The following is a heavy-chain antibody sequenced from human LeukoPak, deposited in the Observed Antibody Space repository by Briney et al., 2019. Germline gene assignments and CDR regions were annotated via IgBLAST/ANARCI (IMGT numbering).Heavy chain of an antibody. CDR3: ARLVGSSWYHEVLLGRDY. CDR2: IYTSGST. V-gene: IGHV4-61*02. D-gene: IGHD6-13*01. CDR1: GGSISSGSYY. J-gene: IGHJ4*02. Sequence: SQTLSLTCTVSGGSISSGSYYWSWIRQPAGKGLEWIERIYTSGSTNYNPSLKSRVTISVDTSKNQFSLKLSSVTAADTAVYYCARLVGSSWYHEVLLGRDYWGQGTLVTVSS.